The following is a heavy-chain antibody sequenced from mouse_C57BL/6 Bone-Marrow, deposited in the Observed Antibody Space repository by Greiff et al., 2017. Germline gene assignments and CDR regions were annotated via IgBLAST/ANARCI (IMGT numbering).Heavy chain of an antibody. D-gene: IGHD2-2*01. V-gene: IGHV1-69*01. CDR3: AIYYGYDEPSY. CDR2: IDPSDSYT. Sequence: QVQLQQSGAELVMPGASVKLSCKASGYTFTSYWMHWVKQRPGQGLEWIGEIDPSDSYTNYNQKFKGKSTLTVDKSSSTAYMQLSSLTSEYSAVYYCAIYYGYDEPSYWGQGTLVTVSA. CDR1: GYTFTSYW. J-gene: IGHJ3*01.